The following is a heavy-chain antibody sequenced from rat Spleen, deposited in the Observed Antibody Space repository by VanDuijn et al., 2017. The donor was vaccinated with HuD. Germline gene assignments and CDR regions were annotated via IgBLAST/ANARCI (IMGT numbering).Heavy chain of an antibody. J-gene: IGHJ2*01. D-gene: IGHD1-6*01. CDR1: GFTFSNYY. CDR3: STAGSFTDYYFAGGFDY. V-gene: IGHV5-27*01. Sequence: EVQLVESGGGLVQPGRSLKLSCAASGFTFSNYYMAWVRQAPTKGLEWVAYISTGGGNTYYRDSVKGRFTVSRDNAKSTLYLQMDCLRSEDTATYYCSTAGSFTDYYFAGGFDYWGQGVMVTVSS. CDR2: ISTGGGNT.